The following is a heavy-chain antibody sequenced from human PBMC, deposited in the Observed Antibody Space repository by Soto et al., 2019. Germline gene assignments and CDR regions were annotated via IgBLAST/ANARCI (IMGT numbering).Heavy chain of an antibody. CDR2: IVVGSGNT. V-gene: IGHV1-58*01. CDR3: AADSSSSAWYFDL. J-gene: IGHJ2*01. CDR1: GFTFTSSA. Sequence: ASVTVSCQASGFTFTSSAVQWVRQARGQRLEWIGWIVVGSGNTNYAQKFQERVTITRDMSTSTAYMELSSLRSEDTAVYYCAADSSSSAWYFDLWGRGTLVTVSS. D-gene: IGHD6-6*01.